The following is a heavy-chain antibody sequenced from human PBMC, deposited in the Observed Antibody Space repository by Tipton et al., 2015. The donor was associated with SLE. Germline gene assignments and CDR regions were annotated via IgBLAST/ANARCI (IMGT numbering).Heavy chain of an antibody. D-gene: IGHD1-14*01. CDR2: INHSGST. V-gene: IGHV4-34*01. CDR3: ARLTEGGAFDI. Sequence: TLSLTCAVYGGSFSGYYWSWIRQPPGKGLEWIGEINHSGSTYYNPSLKSRVTISVDTSKNQFSLKLSSVTAADTAVYYCARLTEGGAFDIWGQGTMVTVSS. J-gene: IGHJ3*02. CDR1: GGSFSGYY.